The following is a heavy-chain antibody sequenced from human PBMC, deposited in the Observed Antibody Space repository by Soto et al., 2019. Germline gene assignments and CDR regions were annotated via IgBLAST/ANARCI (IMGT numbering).Heavy chain of an antibody. Sequence: QVQLQESGPGLVKPSQTPSLTCTVSGGSISSGGYYWSWIRQHPGKGLEWIGYIYYSGSTYYNPSLKSRVTISVDTSKNQFSLKLSSVTAADTAVYYCARDRGIAAPLLDPWGQGTLVTVSS. CDR2: IYYSGST. J-gene: IGHJ5*02. CDR3: ARDRGIAAPLLDP. V-gene: IGHV4-31*03. D-gene: IGHD6-13*01. CDR1: GGSISSGGYY.